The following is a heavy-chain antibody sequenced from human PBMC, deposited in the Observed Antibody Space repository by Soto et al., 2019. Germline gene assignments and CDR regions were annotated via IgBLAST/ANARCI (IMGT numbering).Heavy chain of an antibody. J-gene: IGHJ4*02. CDR2: INHSGST. Sequence: HVQLQQWGAGLLKPSETLSLTCAVYGGSFSGYYWSWIRQPPGKGLEWIGEINHSGSTNYNPSLKSRVTISVDTSKNQFSLKLSSVTAADTAVYYCARGGGAGFDYWGQGTLVTVSS. CDR1: GGSFSGYY. V-gene: IGHV4-34*01. CDR3: ARGGGAGFDY. D-gene: IGHD3-16*01.